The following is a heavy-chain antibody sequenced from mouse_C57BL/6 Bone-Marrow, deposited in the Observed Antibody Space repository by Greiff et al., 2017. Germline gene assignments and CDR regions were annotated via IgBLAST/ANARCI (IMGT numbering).Heavy chain of an antibody. D-gene: IGHD2-2*01. V-gene: IGHV14-4*01. CDR1: GFNIKDDY. Sequence: VQLQQSGAELVRPGASVKLSCTASGFNIKDDYMHWVKQRPEQGLEWIGWIDPEDGDTKYAPKFKGKATLTADTSSNTAYLQLSSLTSHDTAVYYCSTGYYYAMDYWGQGTSVTVSS. J-gene: IGHJ4*01. CDR2: IDPEDGDT. CDR3: STGYYYAMDY.